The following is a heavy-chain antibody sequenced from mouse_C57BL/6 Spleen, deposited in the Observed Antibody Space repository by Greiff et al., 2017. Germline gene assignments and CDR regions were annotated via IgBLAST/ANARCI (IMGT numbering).Heavy chain of an antibody. CDR3: ARDMDGSSYDYAMDY. CDR2: ISDGGSYT. Sequence: EVKVVESGGGLVKPGGSLKLSCAASGFTFSSYAMSWVRQTPEKRLEWVATISDGGSYTYYPDNVKGRFTISRDNAKNNLYLQMSHLKSEDTAMYYCARDMDGSSYDYAMDYWGQGTSVTVSS. V-gene: IGHV5-4*01. J-gene: IGHJ4*01. D-gene: IGHD1-1*01. CDR1: GFTFSSYA.